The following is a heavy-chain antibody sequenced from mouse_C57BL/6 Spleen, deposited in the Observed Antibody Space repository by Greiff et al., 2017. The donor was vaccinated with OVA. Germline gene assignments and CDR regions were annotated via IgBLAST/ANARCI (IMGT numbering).Heavy chain of an antibody. V-gene: IGHV1-15*01. Sequence: QVQLQQSGAELVRPGASVTLSCKASGYTFTDYEMHWVKQTPVHGLEWIGAIDPETGGTAYNQKFKGKAILTADKSSSTAYMELRSLTSEDSAVYYCTGLGRNWYFDVWGTGTTVTVST. CDR1: GYTFTDYE. D-gene: IGHD4-1*01. J-gene: IGHJ1*03. CDR3: TGLGRNWYFDV. CDR2: IDPETGGT.